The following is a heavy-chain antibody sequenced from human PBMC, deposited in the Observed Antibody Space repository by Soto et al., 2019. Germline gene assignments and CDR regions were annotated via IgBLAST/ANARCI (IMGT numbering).Heavy chain of an antibody. Sequence: QVQLVESGGGVVQPGRSLRLSCAASGFIFSSYGMHWVRQAPGKGLEWVAVISYDGSNKYYADSVKGRFTISRENSKNTLYLQMNSLRAEDTAVYYCAKDRRDSSGYYFEYFQHWGQGTLVTVSS. CDR2: ISYDGSNK. D-gene: IGHD3-22*01. CDR3: AKDRRDSSGYYFEYFQH. V-gene: IGHV3-30*18. J-gene: IGHJ1*01. CDR1: GFIFSSYG.